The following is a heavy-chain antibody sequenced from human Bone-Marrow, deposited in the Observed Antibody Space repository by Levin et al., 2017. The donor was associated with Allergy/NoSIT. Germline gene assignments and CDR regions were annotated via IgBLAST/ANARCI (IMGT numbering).Heavy chain of an antibody. D-gene: IGHD3-22*01. Sequence: SCVGFGFSFDTSAMIWVRQAPGKGLEWVSGISGSGFRTYFADSVRGRSTISRYNSNNTLYLQIDSLRAEDTAIYYCAKNKYFDSGTYQTYEYWGQGTLVTVSS. CDR1: GFSFDTSA. J-gene: IGHJ4*02. V-gene: IGHV3-23*01. CDR2: ISGSGFRT. CDR3: AKNKYFDSGTYQTYEY.